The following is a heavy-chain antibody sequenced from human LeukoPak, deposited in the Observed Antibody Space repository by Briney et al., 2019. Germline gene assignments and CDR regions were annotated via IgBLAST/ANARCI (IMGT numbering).Heavy chain of an antibody. CDR1: GFTFSSYG. J-gene: IGHJ4*02. D-gene: IGHD3-16*01. CDR2: ISYDGSNK. CDR3: ARGISSDY. V-gene: IGHV3-30*03. Sequence: GGSLRLSCAASGFTFSSYGMHWVRQAPGKGLEWVAVISYDGSNKYYADSVKGRFTISRDNAKNSLYVQMDSLRAEDTAVYYCARGISSDYWGQGTQVTVSS.